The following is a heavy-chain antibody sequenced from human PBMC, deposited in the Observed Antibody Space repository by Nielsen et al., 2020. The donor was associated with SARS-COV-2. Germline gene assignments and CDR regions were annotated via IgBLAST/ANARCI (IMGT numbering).Heavy chain of an antibody. D-gene: IGHD3-16*01. CDR1: GFTFSSYA. J-gene: IGHJ6*02. CDR3: ARDLGAVATTYYYGMDV. CDR2: ISYDGSNK. Sequence: GESLKISCAASGFTFSSYAMHWVRQAPGKGLEWVAVISYDGSNKYYADSVKGRFTISRDNSKNTLYLQMNSLRAEDTAVYYCARDLGAVATTYYYGMDVWGQGTTVTVSS. V-gene: IGHV3-30-3*01.